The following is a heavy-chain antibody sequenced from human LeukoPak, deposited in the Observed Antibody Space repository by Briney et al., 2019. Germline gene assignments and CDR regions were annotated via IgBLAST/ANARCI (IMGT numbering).Heavy chain of an antibody. CDR1: GGSISSSNW. J-gene: IGHJ4*02. CDR3: ASKLYGSGSPYDY. CDR2: IYHSGST. D-gene: IGHD3-10*01. Sequence: SETLSPTCAVSGGSISSSNWWSWVRQPPGKGLEWIGEIYHSGSTNYNPSLKSRVTISVDKSKNQFSLKLSSVTAADTAVYYCASKLYGSGSPYDYWGQGTLVTVSS. V-gene: IGHV4-4*02.